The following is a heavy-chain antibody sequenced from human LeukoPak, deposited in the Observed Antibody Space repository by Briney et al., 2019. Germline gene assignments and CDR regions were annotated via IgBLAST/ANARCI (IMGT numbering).Heavy chain of an antibody. Sequence: SETLSLTCTVSGGSISSYYWSWIRQPPGKGLEWIGYIYYSGSTNYNPSLKSRVTISVDTSKNQFSLKLSSVTAADAAVYYCARGRDYYGSGSYYTNWGQGTLVTVSS. CDR2: IYYSGST. CDR3: ARGRDYYGSGSYYTN. CDR1: GGSISSYY. J-gene: IGHJ4*02. V-gene: IGHV4-59*12. D-gene: IGHD3-10*01.